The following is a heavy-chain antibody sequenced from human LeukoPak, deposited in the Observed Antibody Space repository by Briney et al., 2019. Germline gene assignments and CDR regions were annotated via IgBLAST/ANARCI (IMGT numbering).Heavy chain of an antibody. Sequence: GGSLRLSCAVSGFTFTDYWMNWVRQAPGKGLEWVASIRQDGGEKSYVDSVKGRFTISRDNTKSSLYLQINSLRAEDTAVYYCARDGTAAGLYFDLRGQGTLVTVSS. CDR3: ARDGTAAGLYFDL. CDR1: GFTFTDYW. J-gene: IGHJ4*01. CDR2: IRQDGGEK. V-gene: IGHV3-7*01. D-gene: IGHD6-13*01.